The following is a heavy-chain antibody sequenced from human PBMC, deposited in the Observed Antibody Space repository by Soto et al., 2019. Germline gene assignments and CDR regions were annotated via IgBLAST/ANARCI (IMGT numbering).Heavy chain of an antibody. CDR1: GFTFSSYG. J-gene: IGHJ4*02. Sequence: PGGSLRLSCAASGFTFSSYGMHWVRQAPGKGLEWVAVISYDGSNKYYADSVKGRFTISRDNSKNTLYLQMNSLRAEDTAVYYCQALTYYDFWSGHWGQGTLVTVSS. CDR2: ISYDGSNK. D-gene: IGHD3-3*01. CDR3: QALTYYDFWSGH. V-gene: IGHV3-30*03.